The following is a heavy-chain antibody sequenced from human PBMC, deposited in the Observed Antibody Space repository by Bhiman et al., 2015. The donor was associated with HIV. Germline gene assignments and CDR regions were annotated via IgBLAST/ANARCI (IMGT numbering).Heavy chain of an antibody. CDR2: ISSGSTYI. CDR3: ARVRAHIYDFWSGDHDPPYFDY. D-gene: IGHD3-3*01. J-gene: IGHJ4*02. Sequence: EVQLLESGGGLVKPGGSLRLSCAASGFTFSDYAINWVRQAPGKGLEWVSYISSGSTYISYADSVKGRFTISRDDAKSSLFLQMNSLRAEDTAVYFCARVRAHIYDFWSGDHDPPYFDYWGQGTLVTVSS. CDR1: GFTFSDYA. V-gene: IGHV3-21*01.